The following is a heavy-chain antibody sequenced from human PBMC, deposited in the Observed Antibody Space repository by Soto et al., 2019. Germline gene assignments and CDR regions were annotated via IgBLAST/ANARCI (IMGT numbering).Heavy chain of an antibody. CDR3: VRTFDSSEYYGFDS. J-gene: IGHJ5*01. Sequence: EVQLVQSGAEVKKPGESLKISCKGSGYSFSNYWIAWVRQMPGKGLEWMGIIYPGDSDIRYSPSFQGQVTISVDKSISTAYVQWSSLKASDTAMYYCVRTFDSSEYYGFDSWGQGTLVTVSS. D-gene: IGHD3-22*01. CDR1: GYSFSNYW. CDR2: IYPGDSDI. V-gene: IGHV5-51*01.